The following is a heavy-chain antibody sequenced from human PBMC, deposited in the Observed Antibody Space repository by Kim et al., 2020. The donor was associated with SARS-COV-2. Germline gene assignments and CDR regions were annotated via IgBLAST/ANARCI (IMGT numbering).Heavy chain of an antibody. CDR2: ISGSSHLI. D-gene: IGHD6-13*01. Sequence: GGSLGLSCAASGFMFSLHPMTWVRQAPGKGLEWLSYISGSSHLIYYADSVKGRFTISRDNAKNSLYLQMNSLRDEDTAVYYCARDSGVAGADDYWGQGTLVTVSS. J-gene: IGHJ4*02. V-gene: IGHV3-48*02. CDR1: GFMFSLHP. CDR3: ARDSGVAGADDY.